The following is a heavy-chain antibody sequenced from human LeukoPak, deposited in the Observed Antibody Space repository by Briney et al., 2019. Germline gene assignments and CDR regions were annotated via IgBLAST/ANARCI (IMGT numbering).Heavy chain of an antibody. V-gene: IGHV4-4*07. J-gene: IGHJ4*02. D-gene: IGHD6-25*01. CDR2: IYTSGST. CDR1: DGSLSSYY. Sequence: SETLSLTCTVSDGSLSSYYWSWIRQPTGKGLEWIGRIYTSGSTSYNPSLKSRVTMSVDTSKKQFSLKLSSVTAADTAVYYCARDTISGHFDYWGQGTLVTVSS. CDR3: ARDTISGHFDY.